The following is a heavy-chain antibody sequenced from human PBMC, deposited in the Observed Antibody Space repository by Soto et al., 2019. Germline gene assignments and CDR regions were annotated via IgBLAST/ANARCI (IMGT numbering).Heavy chain of an antibody. V-gene: IGHV5-51*01. J-gene: IGHJ6*01. D-gene: IGHD6-6*01. CDR3: ARLGSSPRFNYYGMDV. Sequence: GESLNVSCQASGSTFVNDLIGWVRQMPGKGLELMGIIYPVESDARYSPSFQGQVIISADKSITTVYLQWSSLRASDTAMYYCARLGSSPRFNYYGMDVWGQGTTVTVSS. CDR2: IYPVESDA. CDR1: GSTFVNDL.